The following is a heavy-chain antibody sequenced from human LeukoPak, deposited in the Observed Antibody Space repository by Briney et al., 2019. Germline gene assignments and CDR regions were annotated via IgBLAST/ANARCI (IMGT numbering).Heavy chain of an antibody. CDR1: GFTFDDYA. D-gene: IGHD2-2*01. J-gene: IGHJ6*03. CDR2: ISWNGDST. V-gene: IGHV3-20*01. Sequence: GGSLRLSCAASGFTFDDYAMSWVRQAPGKGLEWVSGISWNGDSTTYADSVKGRFTISRDNAKNSLFLQMNSLRAEDTALYHCARDFVVVPASGDYYYYMDVWGKGTTVTVSS. CDR3: ARDFVVVPASGDYYYYMDV.